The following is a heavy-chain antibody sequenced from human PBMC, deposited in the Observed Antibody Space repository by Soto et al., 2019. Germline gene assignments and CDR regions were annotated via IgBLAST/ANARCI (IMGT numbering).Heavy chain of an antibody. D-gene: IGHD1-1*01. Sequence: ASVKVSCKASGYTFTGYYMHWVRQAPGQGLEWMGWINPNSGGTNYAQKFQGWVTMTRDTSISTAYMELSRLRSDDTAVYYCARGLEYYYYGMDVWGQGTTVTVSS. J-gene: IGHJ6*02. V-gene: IGHV1-2*04. CDR2: INPNSGGT. CDR3: ARGLEYYYYGMDV. CDR1: GYTFTGYY.